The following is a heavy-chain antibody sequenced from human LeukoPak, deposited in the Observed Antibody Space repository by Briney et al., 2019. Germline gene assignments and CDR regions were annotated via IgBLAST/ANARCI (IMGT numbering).Heavy chain of an antibody. CDR3: AKEYTPNYYYDSSGYYDY. D-gene: IGHD3-22*01. V-gene: IGHV3-66*01. J-gene: IGHJ4*02. CDR1: GFTVSSNY. Sequence: PGGSLRLSCAASGFTVSSNYMSWVRQAPGKGLEWVSIIYSGGSTYHADSVKGRFTISRDNSKNTLYLQMNSLRAEDTAVYYCAKEYTPNYYYDSSGYYDYWGQGTLVTVSS. CDR2: IYSGGST.